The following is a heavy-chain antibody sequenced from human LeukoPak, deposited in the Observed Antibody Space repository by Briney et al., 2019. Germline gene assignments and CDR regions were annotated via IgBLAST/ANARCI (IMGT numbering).Heavy chain of an antibody. J-gene: IGHJ4*02. CDR3: TRHLGDGYNLLVGGSVPYYFDY. Sequence: PGGSLRLSCAASGFTFSGSAMHWVRQASGKGLEWVGRIRSKANSYATAYAASVKGRFTISRGDSKTMGYLRMNILKTEDTAVYYCTRHLGDGYNLLVGGSVPYYFDYWGQGTLVTVSS. D-gene: IGHD5-24*01. V-gene: IGHV3-73*01. CDR2: IRSKANSYAT. CDR1: GFTFSGSA.